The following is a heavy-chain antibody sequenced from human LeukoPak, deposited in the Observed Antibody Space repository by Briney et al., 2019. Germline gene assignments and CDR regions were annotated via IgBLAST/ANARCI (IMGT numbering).Heavy chain of an antibody. CDR3: GSVPEYGSRGPQDY. CDR2: IYIDGNT. V-gene: IGHV3-53*01. D-gene: IGHD3-10*01. CDR1: GLTVSTNY. J-gene: IGHJ4*02. Sequence: GGSLRLSCADSGLTVSTNYISRVRQAPGKGLEWVSVIYIDGNTYYADSVKGRFTISRDNSKNTVYLQMNSLRAEDTAIYYCGSVPEYGSRGPQDYWGQGTLVTVSS.